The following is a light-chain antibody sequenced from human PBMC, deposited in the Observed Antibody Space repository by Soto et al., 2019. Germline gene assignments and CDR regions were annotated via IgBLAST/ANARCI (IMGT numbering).Light chain of an antibody. V-gene: IGKV3D-20*02. CDR2: GAS. CDR1: QSVSSAY. J-gene: IGKJ1*01. CDR3: QQRYNWPQT. Sequence: EIVLTQSPGTLSLSPGERATLSCRASQSVSSAYLAWYQQIPGQAPRLLIYGASSRATGIPDRFSGSGSGTHFTLTISGLEPEDFAVYYCQQRYNWPQTFGQGTKVEIK.